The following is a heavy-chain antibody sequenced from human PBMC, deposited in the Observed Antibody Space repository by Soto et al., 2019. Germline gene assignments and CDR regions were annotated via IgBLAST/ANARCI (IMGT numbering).Heavy chain of an antibody. J-gene: IGHJ6*02. CDR1: GYTFTSYG. CDR3: ARVVVGATSNYYYYGMDV. Sequence: ASVKVSFKASGYTFTSYGISWVRQAPGQGLEWMGWISAYNGNTNYAQKLQGRVTMTTDTSTSTAYMELRSLRSDDTAVYYCARVVVGATSNYYYYGMDVWGQGTTVTVSS. V-gene: IGHV1-18*01. CDR2: ISAYNGNT. D-gene: IGHD1-26*01.